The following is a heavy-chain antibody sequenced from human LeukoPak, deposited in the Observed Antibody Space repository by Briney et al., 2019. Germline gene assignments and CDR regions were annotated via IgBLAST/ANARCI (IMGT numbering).Heavy chain of an antibody. Sequence: SETLSLTCAVYGESFDGFYWNWIRQSTGKGLEWIGEINYSGMSDYNPALKSRVAISADSSKRQFSLDLTSVTAADTAVYYCAIRLATSRLATATTWFDPWGQGTLVSVSS. CDR3: AIRLATSRLATATTWFDP. CDR2: INYSGMS. CDR1: GESFDGFY. J-gene: IGHJ5*02. D-gene: IGHD3-9*01. V-gene: IGHV4-34*01.